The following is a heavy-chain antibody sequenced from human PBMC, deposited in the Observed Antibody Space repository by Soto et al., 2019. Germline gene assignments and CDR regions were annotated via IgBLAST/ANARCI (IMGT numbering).Heavy chain of an antibody. Sequence: EVQLVESGGGLVKPGGSLRLSCAASGFTFSSYSMNWVRQAPGKGLEWVSSISSGSSYIYYADSVKGRFTISRNNAKNSLYLPMNSLRAEDTAVNYCARSSGGSGKLWNYYGMDVWGQGTTVTVSS. CDR3: ARSSGGSGKLWNYYGMDV. J-gene: IGHJ6*02. CDR1: GFTFSSYS. V-gene: IGHV3-21*06. CDR2: ISSGSSYI. D-gene: IGHD3-10*01.